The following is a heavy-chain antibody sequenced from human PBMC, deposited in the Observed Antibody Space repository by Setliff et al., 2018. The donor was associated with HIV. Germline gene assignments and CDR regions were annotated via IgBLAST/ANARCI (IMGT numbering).Heavy chain of an antibody. J-gene: IGHJ4*01. V-gene: IGHV4-4*08. D-gene: IGHD2-2*01. CDR2: LHSLGSSRVSATP. Sequence: NPSETLSLTCSVSSGSMTGHYWTWVRQPPGKGLEWIGYLHSLGSSRVSATPNYSPSLKSRITISLDTSKRQFSLTMTSVTAADTAVYYCARGLSSQTYWGTRPLGLDYWRQGSLVTVSS. CDR1: SGSMTGHY. CDR3: ARGLSSQTYWGTRPLGLDY.